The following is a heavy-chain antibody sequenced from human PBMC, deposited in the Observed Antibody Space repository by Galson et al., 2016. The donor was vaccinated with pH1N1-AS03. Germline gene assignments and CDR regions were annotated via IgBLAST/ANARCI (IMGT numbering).Heavy chain of an antibody. D-gene: IGHD3-3*01. J-gene: IGHJ4*02. CDR3: ARGGDSSDI. V-gene: IGHV1-3*01. CDR2: INVGNGNT. Sequence: SCKASGYAFTKYAIHWVRQAPGQRPEWMGWINVGNGNTKYSQNLQDRVTMTRDTSTSTAYMELRSLRSDDTAVYYCARGGDSSDIWGQGTLVTVSS. CDR1: GYAFTKYA.